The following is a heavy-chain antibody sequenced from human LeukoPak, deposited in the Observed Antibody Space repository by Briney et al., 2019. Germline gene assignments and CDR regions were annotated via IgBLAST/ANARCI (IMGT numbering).Heavy chain of an antibody. J-gene: IGHJ6*03. D-gene: IGHD6-13*01. V-gene: IGHV4-61*01. CDR1: GYSISSGYY. CDR2: IYYSGST. Sequence: PSETLSLTCAVSGYSISSGYYWGWIRQPPGKGLEWIGYIYYSGSTNYNPSLKSRVTISVDTSKNQFSLKLSSVTAADTAVYYCAICLDSSSVSVYYYMDVWGKGTTVTVSS. CDR3: AICLDSSSVSVYYYMDV.